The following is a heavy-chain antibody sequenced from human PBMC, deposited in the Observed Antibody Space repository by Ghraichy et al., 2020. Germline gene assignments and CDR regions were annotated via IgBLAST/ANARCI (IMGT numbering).Heavy chain of an antibody. CDR3: ARLDSSSSPPYYMDV. CDR1: GGSISSRNYY. D-gene: IGHD6-6*01. V-gene: IGHV4-39*01. CDR2: LYYSESA. Sequence: SETLSLTCTVSGGSISSRNYYWGWIRQPPGKELEWIGSLYYSESAYYNPSLKSRVTISIDTSKNQFSLKLDSVTAADTAEYYCARLDSSSSPPYYMDVWGKGTTVTVSS. J-gene: IGHJ6*03.